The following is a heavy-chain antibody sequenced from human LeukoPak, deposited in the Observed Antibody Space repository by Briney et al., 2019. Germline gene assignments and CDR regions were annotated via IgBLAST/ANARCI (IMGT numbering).Heavy chain of an antibody. V-gene: IGHV3-23*01. CDR2: ISASAGNT. CDR3: AKDSGGSGTYRAFDY. Sequence: GGSLRLSCAASGFTFSSYSMNWVRQAPGQGLEWVSTISASAGNTYFADSVKGRFTISRDNSENTLYLQMNSLRAEDTAVYYCAKDSGGSGTYRAFDYWGQGTLVTVSS. CDR1: GFTFSSYS. D-gene: IGHD3-10*01. J-gene: IGHJ4*02.